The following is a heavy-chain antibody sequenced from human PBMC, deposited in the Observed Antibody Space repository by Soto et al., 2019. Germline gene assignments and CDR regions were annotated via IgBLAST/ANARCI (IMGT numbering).Heavy chain of an antibody. CDR1: GFTFSHYQ. J-gene: IGHJ6*02. CDR2: ISTRGTAI. CDR3: ERDLTGYAMDV. D-gene: IGHD3-9*01. V-gene: IGHV3-48*03. Sequence: GGSLRLSCVGSGFTFSHYQWDWVRQAPGKGLEWVSYISTRGTAIYYADSVRGRFTISRDDAKNSLYLQMNSLRVEDTAVYYCERDLTGYAMDVWGQATSLTV.